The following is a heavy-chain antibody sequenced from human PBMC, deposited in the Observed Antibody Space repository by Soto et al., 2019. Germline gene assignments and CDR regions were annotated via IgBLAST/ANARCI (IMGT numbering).Heavy chain of an antibody. CDR1: GFTFSNYG. V-gene: IGHV3-30*18. J-gene: IGHJ4*02. D-gene: IGHD4-17*01. Sequence: QVQLVESGGGVVQPGRSLRLSCAASGFTFSNYGMHWVRQAPGKGLEWVAVISYHGSDKYYADSVKGRFTISRDNSKNPLYLQMDSLRAEATAVYYCAKDPLTTTVTTVGYWGQGTLVTVSS. CDR2: ISYHGSDK. CDR3: AKDPLTTTVTTVGY.